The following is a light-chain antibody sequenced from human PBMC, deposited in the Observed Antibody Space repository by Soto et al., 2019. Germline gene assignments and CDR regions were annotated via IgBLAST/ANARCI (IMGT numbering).Light chain of an antibody. CDR2: SDT. CDR3: QVWDSGSAHVL. Sequence: SYELTQPPSVSVAPGETARISCGGNNIGSIGVHWYQQKPGQAPVLVIYSDTDLPPVIPERFSGSNSANMATLTISRVEAGDEADYYCQVWDSGSAHVLFGGGTKLTVL. J-gene: IGLJ2*01. V-gene: IGLV3-21*04. CDR1: NIGSIG.